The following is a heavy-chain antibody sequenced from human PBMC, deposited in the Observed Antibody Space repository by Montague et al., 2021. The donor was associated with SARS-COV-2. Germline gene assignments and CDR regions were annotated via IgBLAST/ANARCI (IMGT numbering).Heavy chain of an antibody. CDR1: GGSISSSSYY. D-gene: IGHD6-13*01. V-gene: IGHV4-39*01. CDR2: IYYSGST. Sequence: SETLSLTCTVSGGSISSSSYYWGWIRQPPGKGLEWIGSIYYSGSTYYNPSLKSRVTISRDTSKNQFSLKLSSVTAADTAVYYCARKEMKYSSIWSTGGNWFDPWGQGTLVTVSS. CDR3: ARKEMKYSSIWSTGGNWFDP. J-gene: IGHJ5*02.